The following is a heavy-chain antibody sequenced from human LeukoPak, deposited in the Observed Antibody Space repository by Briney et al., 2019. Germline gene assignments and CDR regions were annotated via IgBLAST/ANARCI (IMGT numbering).Heavy chain of an antibody. Sequence: GGSLRLSCAASGFTFSDHYMDWVRQAPGKGLEWVGRTRNKPNNYTTEYAASVKGRFTISGGDSKNSLYLQMNSLRTEDTAVYYCARDSYCSGGTCYFHFDYWGQGTLVTVSS. CDR2: TRNKPNNYTT. V-gene: IGHV3-72*01. CDR3: ARDSYCSGGTCYFHFDY. J-gene: IGHJ4*02. D-gene: IGHD2-15*01. CDR1: GFTFSDHY.